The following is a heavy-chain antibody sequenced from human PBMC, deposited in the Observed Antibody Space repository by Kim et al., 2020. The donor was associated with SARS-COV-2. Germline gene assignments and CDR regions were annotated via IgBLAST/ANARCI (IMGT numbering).Heavy chain of an antibody. V-gene: IGHV3-23*01. J-gene: IGHJ4*02. Sequence: GRFTISRDNSKNTLYLQMNSLRAEDTAVYYCAKDRHVDTAMATWKDYFDYWGQGTLVTVSS. D-gene: IGHD5-18*01. CDR3: AKDRHVDTAMATWKDYFDY.